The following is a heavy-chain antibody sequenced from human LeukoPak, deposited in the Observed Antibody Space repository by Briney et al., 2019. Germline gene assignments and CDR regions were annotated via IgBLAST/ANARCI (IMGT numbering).Heavy chain of an antibody. V-gene: IGHV4-4*07. CDR1: GGSISNYY. CDR2: IYTSGST. CDR3: ARGGYYGSGNDFRFDP. J-gene: IGHJ5*02. D-gene: IGHD3-10*01. Sequence: SETLSLTCTASGGSISNYYWSWIRQPPGKGLEWIGRIYTSGSTNYNPSLKSRVTISVDTSKNQFSLKLSSVTAADTAVYYCARGGYYGSGNDFRFDPWGQGTLVTVSS.